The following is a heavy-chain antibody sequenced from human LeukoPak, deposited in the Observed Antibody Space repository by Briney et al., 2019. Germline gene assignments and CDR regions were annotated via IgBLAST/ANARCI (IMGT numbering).Heavy chain of an antibody. CDR1: GGSISRSSYY. CDR3: AVQLGYCSSTSCRGDY. CDR2: IYYSGST. J-gene: IGHJ4*02. Sequence: PSETLSLTCTVSGGSISRSSYYWGWIRQPPGKGLEWIRSIYYSGSTYYNPSLKSRVTISVDTSKNQFSLKLSSVTAADTAVYYCAVQLGYCSSTSCRGDYWGQGTLVTVSS. D-gene: IGHD2-2*01. V-gene: IGHV4-39*01.